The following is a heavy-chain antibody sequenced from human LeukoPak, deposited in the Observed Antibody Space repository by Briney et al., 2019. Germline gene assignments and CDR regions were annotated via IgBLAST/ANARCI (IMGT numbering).Heavy chain of an antibody. J-gene: IGHJ2*01. CDR3: ARGRLVVAPIDL. D-gene: IGHD5-12*01. V-gene: IGHV4-59*12. CDR2: IYYSGST. CDR1: GDSISSYY. Sequence: SETLSLTCAVSGDSISSYYWSWIRQPPGKGLEWIGDIYYSGSTNYNPSLKSRVTISVDTSKTQFSLKLSSVTAADTAVYYCARGRLVVAPIDLWGRGTLVTVSS.